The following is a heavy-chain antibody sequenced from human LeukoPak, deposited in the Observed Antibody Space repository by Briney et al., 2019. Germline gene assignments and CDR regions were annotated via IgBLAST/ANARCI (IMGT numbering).Heavy chain of an antibody. CDR2: IGGDGRRK. CDR1: GFTFNSYY. CDR3: ARDAGWRLLDY. Sequence: GGSLRLSCAASGFTFNSYYMSWVRQAPGKGLEWLANIGGDGRRKFYEDSVEGRFTISRDNAESSLYLQMNNLRVEDTAVYYCARDAGWRLLDYWGRGTQVTVSS. V-gene: IGHV3-7*01. D-gene: IGHD6-25*01. J-gene: IGHJ4*02.